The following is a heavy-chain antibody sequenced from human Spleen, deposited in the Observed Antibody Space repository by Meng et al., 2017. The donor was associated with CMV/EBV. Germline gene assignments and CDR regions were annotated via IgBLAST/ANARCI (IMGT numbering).Heavy chain of an antibody. J-gene: IGHJ4*02. CDR3: ARGGSYYDN. V-gene: IGHV1-46*01. D-gene: IGHD1-26*01. Sequence: KVTSKAAGYTFSNYYIHWVRQAPGEGLEWMGLINPSGGSTRYAQKFQGRVTMTSDTSTSTVSLDLSSLRSEDTAVYYCARGGSYYDNWGQGTLVTVSS. CDR2: INPSGGST. CDR1: GYTFSNYY.